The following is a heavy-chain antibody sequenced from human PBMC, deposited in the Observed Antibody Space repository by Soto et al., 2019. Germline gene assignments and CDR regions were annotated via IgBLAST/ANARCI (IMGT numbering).Heavy chain of an antibody. Sequence: LSRPACKFTSTSYSMHYLSQAPGKGLEWVAVISYDGSNKYYADSVKGRFTISRDNSKNTLYLQMNSLRAEDTAVYYCAKDSSSLPSDAFDIWGQGTMVTVSS. D-gene: IGHD6-13*01. CDR1: KFTSTSYS. J-gene: IGHJ3*02. V-gene: IGHV3-30-3*02. CDR2: ISYDGSNK. CDR3: AKDSSSLPSDAFDI.